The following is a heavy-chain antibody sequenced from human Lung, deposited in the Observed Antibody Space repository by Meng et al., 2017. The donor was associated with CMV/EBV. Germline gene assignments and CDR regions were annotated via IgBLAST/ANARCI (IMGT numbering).Heavy chain of an antibody. CDR2: IPHRGSS. J-gene: IGHJ1*01. D-gene: IGHD3-10*01. V-gene: IGHV4-4*02. CDR3: LRRSGGSV. CDR1: GDSITNHNW. Sequence: QGHWRESGPALGKPSETLSLPCAVSGDSITNHNWWAWVRQPPGKGLEWIGEIPHRGSSAYNPSLKSRVSMSIDKSKNQFSLKLTSVTAADTAVYHCLRRSGGSVWGQGTLVTVSS.